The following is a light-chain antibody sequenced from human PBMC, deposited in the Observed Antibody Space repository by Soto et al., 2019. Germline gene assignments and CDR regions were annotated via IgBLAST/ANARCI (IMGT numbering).Light chain of an antibody. Sequence: QSVLTQPPSASGTPGQMVTISCSGSSSNIGSNPVHWYQQLPGTAPQLLIHNNNQRPSRVPDRFSGSKSGTSASLAISGLQSEDEADYYCASWDDSLSGVLFGGGTQLTVL. V-gene: IGLV1-44*01. J-gene: IGLJ2*01. CDR3: ASWDDSLSGVL. CDR2: NNN. CDR1: SSNIGSNP.